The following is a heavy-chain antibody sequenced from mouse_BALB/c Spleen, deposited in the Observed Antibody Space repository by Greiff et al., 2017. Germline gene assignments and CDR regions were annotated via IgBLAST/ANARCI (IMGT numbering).Heavy chain of an antibody. D-gene: IGHD2-2*01. CDR1: GYTFTSYW. CDR2: IYPGSGST. V-gene: IGHV1-55*01. CDR3: TGGYPYWYFDV. Sequence: VQLQESGAELAKPGASVKMSCKASGYTFTSYWMHWVKQRPGQGLEWIGNIYPGSGSTNYDEKFKSKATLTVDTSSSTAYMQLSSLTSEDSAVYYCTGGYPYWYFDVWGAGTTVTVSS. J-gene: IGHJ1*01.